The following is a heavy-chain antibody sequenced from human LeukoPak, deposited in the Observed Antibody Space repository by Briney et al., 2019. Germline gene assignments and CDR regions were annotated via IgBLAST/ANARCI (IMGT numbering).Heavy chain of an antibody. V-gene: IGHV3-23*01. CDR1: GFNLHLHA. J-gene: IGHJ4*02. CDR2: IRSDSSTT. Sequence: GGSLRLSCAASGFNLHLHAMSWVRQTPGKGLEWVADIRSDSSTTAYADSVKGRFTISRDNSKMTLYLQMDSLRAEDTAVYYCTKDLILPAYQPFDYWGPGTLVTVSS. CDR3: TKDLILPAYQPFDY. D-gene: IGHD3-9*01.